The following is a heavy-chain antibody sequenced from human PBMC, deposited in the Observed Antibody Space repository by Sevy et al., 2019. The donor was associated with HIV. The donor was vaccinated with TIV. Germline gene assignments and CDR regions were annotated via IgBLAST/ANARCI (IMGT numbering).Heavy chain of an antibody. D-gene: IGHD4-17*01. J-gene: IGHJ4*02. Sequence: GGSLRLSCVASGFTFSSYEMNWVRQAPGKGLEWVSYISNSGTSTYYSDSVKGRFTISRGNASNSQYLQMNSLRAEDTAVYYCARDLPPSATTVAHFDCWGQGTLVTVSS. V-gene: IGHV3-48*03. CDR3: ARDLPPSATTVAHFDC. CDR1: GFTFSSYE. CDR2: ISNSGTST.